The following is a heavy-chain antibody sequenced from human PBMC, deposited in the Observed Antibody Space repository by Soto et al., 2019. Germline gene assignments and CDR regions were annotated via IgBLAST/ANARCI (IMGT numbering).Heavy chain of an antibody. D-gene: IGHD2-15*01. CDR1: GGSIRSGGYS. V-gene: IGHV4-30-2*01. CDR2: IYHSGST. J-gene: IGHJ5*02. CDR3: ATLPPRIEVTVLPITT. Sequence: SETLSLTCAVSGGSIRSGGYSWSWIRQPPGKGLEWIGYIYHSGSTYYNPSLKSRVTISVDRSKNQFSLKLSSVTAADTAVYYCATLPPRIEVTVLPITTWGQGTLVTVSS.